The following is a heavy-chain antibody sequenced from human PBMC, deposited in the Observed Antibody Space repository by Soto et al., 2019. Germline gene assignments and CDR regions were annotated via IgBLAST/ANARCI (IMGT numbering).Heavy chain of an antibody. CDR1: GFTFSSYA. V-gene: IGHV3-23*01. D-gene: IGHD2-21*02. Sequence: GESLKISCAASGFTFSSYAMSWVRQAPGKGLEWVSAISGSGGSTYYADSVKGRFTISRDNSKNTLYLQMNSLRAEDTAVYYCAKDPVVVVTATYYFDYWGQGTLVTVSS. CDR3: AKDPVVVVTATYYFDY. J-gene: IGHJ4*02. CDR2: ISGSGGST.